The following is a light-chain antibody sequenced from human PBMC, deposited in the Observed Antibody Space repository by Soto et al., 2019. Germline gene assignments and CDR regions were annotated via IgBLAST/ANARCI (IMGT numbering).Light chain of an antibody. J-gene: IGKJ2*01. Sequence: DIQMTQSPPSLSASVGDRGTITCRTSQRISTYLNWYQQKPGKAPKLLIHSASSLESGVPSRFSGSGSGTDFTLTISSLQPEDSATYYCLQSYSTPYTFGQGTKLEIK. V-gene: IGKV1-39*01. CDR2: SAS. CDR3: LQSYSTPYT. CDR1: QRISTY.